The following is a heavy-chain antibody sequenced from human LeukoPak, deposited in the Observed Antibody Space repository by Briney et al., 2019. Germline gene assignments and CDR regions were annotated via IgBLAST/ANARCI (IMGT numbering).Heavy chain of an antibody. D-gene: IGHD4-11*01. CDR1: GGSFSGYY. CDR2: INHSGST. V-gene: IGHV4-34*01. CDR3: ARLGRAVTTLGGIDY. Sequence: SETLSLTCAVYGGSFSGYYWSWIRQPPGKGLEWIGEINHSGSTNYNPSPKSRVTISVDTPKNQFSLKLSSVAAADTAVYYCARLGRAVTTLGGIDYWGQGTLVTVSS. J-gene: IGHJ4*02.